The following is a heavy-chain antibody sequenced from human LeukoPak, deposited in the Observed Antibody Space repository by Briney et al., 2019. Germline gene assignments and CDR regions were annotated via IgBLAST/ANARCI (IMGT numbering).Heavy chain of an antibody. Sequence: PSGTLSLTCTVSGGSISRSKWWSWVRRPPGKGLEWSGEIHDTGSTNYNPPLKSRVTMSLDKSKNQFSLKLSSVTAADTAVYYCARMVSSGYSYYYSYGMDVWGQGTTVTVSS. CDR3: ARMVSSGYSYYYSYGMDV. J-gene: IGHJ6*02. D-gene: IGHD3-22*01. CDR1: GGSISRSKW. V-gene: IGHV4-4*02. CDR2: IHDTGST.